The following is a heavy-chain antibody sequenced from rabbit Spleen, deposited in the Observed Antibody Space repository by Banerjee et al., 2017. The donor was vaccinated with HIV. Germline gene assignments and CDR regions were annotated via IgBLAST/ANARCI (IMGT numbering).Heavy chain of an antibody. CDR3: ARDYSGYSVFEL. D-gene: IGHD1-1*01. V-gene: IGHV1S45*01. CDR2: IYGGTSGTT. J-gene: IGHJ4*01. CDR1: GFSFSDRDV. Sequence: QEQLEESGGGLVKPEGSLKLTCKASGFSFSDRDVMCWVRQAPGKGLEWIGCIYGGTSGTTYYATWAKGRFTVSKTSSTTVTLQATSLTVADTATYFCARDYSGYSVFELWGPGPLVTVS.